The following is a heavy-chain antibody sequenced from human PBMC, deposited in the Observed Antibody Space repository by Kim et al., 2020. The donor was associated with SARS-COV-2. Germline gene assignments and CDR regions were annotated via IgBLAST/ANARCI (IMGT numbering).Heavy chain of an antibody. J-gene: IGHJ4*02. CDR3: AKGALEYCSGSRCYFLDN. CDR1: GFTFSSYA. V-gene: IGHV3-23*01. CDR2: VTGSRADT. Sequence: GGSLRLSCAASGFTFSSYAMNWFRRAPGKGLEWVASVTGSRADTYHADSVKGRFTISRDNSKNTLSLQMDSLRAEDTAMYYCAKGALEYCSGSRCYFLDNWGLGTLVTVSS. D-gene: IGHD2-15*01.